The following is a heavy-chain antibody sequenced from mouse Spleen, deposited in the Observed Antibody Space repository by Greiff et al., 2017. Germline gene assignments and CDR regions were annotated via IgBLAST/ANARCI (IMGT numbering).Heavy chain of an antibody. Sequence: EVKVEESGGGLVKPGGSLKLSCAASGFTFSSYAMSWVRQTPEKRLEWVATISSGGSYTYYPDSVKGRFTISRDNAKNTLYLQMSSLRSEDTAMYYCARQDYPYFDYWGQGTTLTVSS. V-gene: IGHV5-9-3*01. D-gene: IGHD5-5*01. CDR3: ARQDYPYFDY. CDR1: GFTFSSYA. CDR2: ISSGGSYT. J-gene: IGHJ2*01.